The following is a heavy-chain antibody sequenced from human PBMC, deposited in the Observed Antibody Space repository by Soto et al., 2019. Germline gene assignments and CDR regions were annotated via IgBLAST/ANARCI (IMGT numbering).Heavy chain of an antibody. D-gene: IGHD6-19*01. J-gene: IGHJ3*02. CDR1: GGTFSSYA. CDR2: IIPIFGTA. Sequence: QVQLVQSGAEVKKPGSSVKVSCKASGGTFSSYAISWVRQAPGQGLEWMGGIIPIFGTANYAQKFQGRVTITADESTSTANMELSSLRSEDTAVYYCARVFTSHTLAVAGPWAFDSWGQGTMVTVSS. CDR3: ARVFTSHTLAVAGPWAFDS. V-gene: IGHV1-69*01.